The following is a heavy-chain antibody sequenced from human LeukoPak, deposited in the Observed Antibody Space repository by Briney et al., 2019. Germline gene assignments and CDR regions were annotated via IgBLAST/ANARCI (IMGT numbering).Heavy chain of an antibody. J-gene: IGHJ4*02. D-gene: IGHD4-11*01. Sequence: PSETLSLTCTVSGGSISSYYWSWIRQPPGKGLEWIGYIYYSGSTNYNPSLKSRVTISVDTSKNQFSLKLSSVTAADTAVYYCARSPPTGGLRYWGQGTLVTVSS. CDR2: IYYSGST. CDR1: GGSISSYY. CDR3: ARSPPTGGLRY. V-gene: IGHV4-59*01.